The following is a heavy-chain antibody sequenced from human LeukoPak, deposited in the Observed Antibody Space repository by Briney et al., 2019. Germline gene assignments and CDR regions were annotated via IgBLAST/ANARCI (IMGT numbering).Heavy chain of an antibody. CDR2: IRVYNGDT. V-gene: IGHV1-18*01. J-gene: IGHJ4*02. Sequence: ASVKVSCKASGYTFTSYGISWVRQAPGQGLKWMGWIRVYNGDTNYAQKLQGRVTMTADTSTSTAYMELRSLRSDDTAVYYCARMYYYDSGSPSAYWGQGTLVTVSS. CDR1: GYTFTSYG. D-gene: IGHD3-10*01. CDR3: ARMYYYDSGSPSAY.